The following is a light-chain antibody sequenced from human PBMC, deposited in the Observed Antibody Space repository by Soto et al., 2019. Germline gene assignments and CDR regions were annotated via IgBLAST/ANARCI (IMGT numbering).Light chain of an antibody. CDR2: DVS. CDR1: SSDVGGYNY. J-gene: IGLJ2*01. CDR3: SSYTSSSTPCV. Sequence: QSALTQPASVSGSPGQSITISCTGTSSDVGGYNYVSWYQQHPGKAPKLMIYDVSNRPSGVSNRFSGSKSGNTASLTISGIQAADEADYYCSSYTSSSTPCVFGGGTKLNVL. V-gene: IGLV2-14*01.